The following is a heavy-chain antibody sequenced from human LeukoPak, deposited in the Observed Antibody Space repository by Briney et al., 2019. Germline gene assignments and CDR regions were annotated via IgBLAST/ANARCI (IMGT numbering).Heavy chain of an antibody. CDR2: ISGSGGRT. J-gene: IGHJ4*02. V-gene: IGHV3-23*01. Sequence: GGSLRLSCAASGFTFSTYSMNWVRQAPGKGLEWVSAISGSGGRTYHADSVKGRFTISRDNSKNTLYLQMNSLRAEDTAVYYCAKALPVAGFFDYWGQGTLVTVSS. D-gene: IGHD6-19*01. CDR3: AKALPVAGFFDY. CDR1: GFTFSTYS.